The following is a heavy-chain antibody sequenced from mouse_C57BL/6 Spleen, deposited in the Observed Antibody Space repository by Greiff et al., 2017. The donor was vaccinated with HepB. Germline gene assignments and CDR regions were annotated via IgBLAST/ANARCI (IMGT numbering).Heavy chain of an antibody. V-gene: IGHV1-72*01. CDR1: GYTFTSYW. Sequence: VQLQQPGAELVKPGASVKLSCKASGYTFTSYWMHWVKQRPGRGLEWIGRIDPNSGGTKYNEKFKSKATLTVDKPSSTAYMQLSSLTSADSAVYDCARLDFKYYFDYWGQGTTLTVSS. CDR2: IDPNSGGT. J-gene: IGHJ2*01. CDR3: ARLDFKYYFDY.